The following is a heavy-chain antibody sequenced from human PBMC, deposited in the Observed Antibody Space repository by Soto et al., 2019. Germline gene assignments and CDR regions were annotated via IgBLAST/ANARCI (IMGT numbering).Heavy chain of an antibody. CDR2: ISYDGHNE. V-gene: IGHV3-30*18. CDR3: AKDRTGVAARRRSYQYYGIDV. Sequence: QVQLVESGGGVVQPGRSLRLSCAASGFTFISYSMHWVRQAPGKGLEWVAVISYDGHNEYYVDSVKGRFTISRANSKNTVSLQMNSLRAEDTAVYCCAKDRTGVAARRRSYQYYGIDVWGQGTTVTVSS. D-gene: IGHD6-6*01. J-gene: IGHJ6*02. CDR1: GFTFISYS.